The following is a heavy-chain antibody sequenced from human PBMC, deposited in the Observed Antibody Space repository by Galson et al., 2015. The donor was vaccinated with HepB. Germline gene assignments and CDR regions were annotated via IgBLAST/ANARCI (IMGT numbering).Heavy chain of an antibody. CDR3: ARMVVRAFDY. D-gene: IGHD2-15*01. J-gene: IGHJ4*02. CDR2: ISYDGSNK. Sequence: SLRLSCAASGFTFSSYAMHWVRQAPGKGLEWVAVISYDGSNKYYADSVKGRFTISRDNSKNTLYLQMNSLRAEDTAVYYCARMVVRAFDYWGQGTLVTVSS. CDR1: GFTFSSYA. V-gene: IGHV3-30*04.